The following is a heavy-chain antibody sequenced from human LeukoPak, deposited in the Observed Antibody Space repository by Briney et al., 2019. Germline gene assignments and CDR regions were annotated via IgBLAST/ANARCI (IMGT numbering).Heavy chain of an antibody. D-gene: IGHD5-18*01. CDR3: ARPPEGYSYGFYFGH. CDR2: ITESGGTE. Sequence: GGSLRLSCAASGFTFSSYAMSWIRQAPGRELEWISSITESGGTEYYADSVKGRFSISRDNAKSALYLQMNSLRAEDTAVYYCARPPEGYSYGFYFGHWGQGAPVIVSS. V-gene: IGHV3-11*01. CDR1: GFTFSSYA. J-gene: IGHJ4*02.